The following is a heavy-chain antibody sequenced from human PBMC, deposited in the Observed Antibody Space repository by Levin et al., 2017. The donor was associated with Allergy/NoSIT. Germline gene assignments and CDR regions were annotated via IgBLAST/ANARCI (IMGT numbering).Heavy chain of an antibody. J-gene: IGHJ3*02. V-gene: IGHV1-18*01. Sequence: EASVKVSCKASGYTFTSYGISWVRQAPGQGLEWMGWISAYNGNTNYAQKLQGRVTMTTDTSTSTAYMELRSLRSDDTAVYYCASPLDWRSEDAFDIWGQGTMVTVSS. CDR3: ASPLDWRSEDAFDI. D-gene: IGHD2-15*01. CDR1: GYTFTSYG. CDR2: ISAYNGNT.